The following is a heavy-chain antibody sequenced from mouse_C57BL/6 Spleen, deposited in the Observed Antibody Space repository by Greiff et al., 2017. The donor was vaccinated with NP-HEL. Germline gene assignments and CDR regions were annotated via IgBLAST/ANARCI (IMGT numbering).Heavy chain of an antibody. J-gene: IGHJ2*01. V-gene: IGHV5-15*01. CDR2: ISNLAYSI. Sequence: EVKVVESGGGLVQPGGSLKLSCAASGFTFSDYGMAWVRQAPRKGPEWVAFISNLAYSIYYADTVTGRFTISRENAKNTLYLEMSSLRSEDTAMYYCARQGYDYAFDYWGQGTTLTVSS. CDR3: ARQGYDYAFDY. CDR1: GFTFSDYG. D-gene: IGHD2-4*01.